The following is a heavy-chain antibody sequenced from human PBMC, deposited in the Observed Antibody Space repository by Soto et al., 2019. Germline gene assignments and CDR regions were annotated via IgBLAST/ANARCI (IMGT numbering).Heavy chain of an antibody. D-gene: IGHD3-22*01. CDR2: ISRYGDFT. CDR3: AKDRYLDHDSRGYLFDN. Sequence: EVQLLESGGDLIQPGGSLRLSCAASGFTFNIYAMTWVRQAPGKGLEWVSAISRYGDFTYYADSVEGRFTISRDNAKNTLYVQMNSVRAEDTAVYYCAKDRYLDHDSRGYLFDNWGQGTLVTVSS. V-gene: IGHV3-23*01. J-gene: IGHJ4*02. CDR1: GFTFNIYA.